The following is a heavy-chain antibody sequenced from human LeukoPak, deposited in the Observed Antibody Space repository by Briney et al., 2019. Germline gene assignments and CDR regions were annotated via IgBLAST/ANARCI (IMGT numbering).Heavy chain of an antibody. CDR3: ARDLHVVVTEGGMDV. V-gene: IGHV3-33*01. D-gene: IGHD2-21*02. Sequence: GGSLRLSCAASGFTFSSYGMHWVRQAPGKGLEWVAVIWYDGSNKYYTDSVKGRFTISRDNSKNTLYPQMNSLRAEDTAVYYCARDLHVVVTEGGMDVWGQGTTVTVSS. CDR1: GFTFSSYG. CDR2: IWYDGSNK. J-gene: IGHJ6*02.